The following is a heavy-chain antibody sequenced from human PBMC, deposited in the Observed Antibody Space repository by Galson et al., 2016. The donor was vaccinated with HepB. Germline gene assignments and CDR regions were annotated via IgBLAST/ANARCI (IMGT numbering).Heavy chain of an antibody. CDR3: AKAPLGGYCSSTSCYRGGAFDI. CDR2: ISWNSGSI. V-gene: IGHV3-9*01. CDR1: GFTFDDYA. Sequence: SLRLSCAASGFTFDDYAMHWVRQAPGKGLEWVSGISWNSGSIGYADSVKGRFTISRDNAKNSLYLQMNSLRAEDTALYYCAKAPLGGYCSSTSCYRGGAFDIWGQETMVTVSS. J-gene: IGHJ3*02. D-gene: IGHD2-2*02.